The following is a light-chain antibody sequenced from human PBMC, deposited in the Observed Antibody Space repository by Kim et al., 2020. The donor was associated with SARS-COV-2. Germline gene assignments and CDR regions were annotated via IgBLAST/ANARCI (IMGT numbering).Light chain of an antibody. CDR2: VNSDGSH. J-gene: IGLJ3*02. CDR1: SGHSSYA. CDR3: QDGGPWV. V-gene: IGLV4-69*01. Sequence: QLVLTQSPSASDSPGASVKLTCALSSGHSSYANAWHQQQQEKGPRYLMQVNSDGSHSKGDGVPDRCSGSSSGAERFLAISSPQSEDEADYYCQDGGPWVFGGGTQLTVL.